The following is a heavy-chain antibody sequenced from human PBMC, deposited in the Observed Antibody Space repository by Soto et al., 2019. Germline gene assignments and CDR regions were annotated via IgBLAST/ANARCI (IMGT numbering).Heavy chain of an antibody. CDR2: ISINGGST. J-gene: IGHJ4*02. Sequence: EVQLVESGGGLVQPGGSLRLSCAASGFTFSSFAMHWVRQAPGKGLEYVSAISINGGSTYYANSVKGRFTISRDNSKNTLYLQMGSLRAEDMAVYYCARGALGYCSSTSCPGDYWGQGTLVTVSS. D-gene: IGHD2-2*01. CDR1: GFTFSSFA. V-gene: IGHV3-64*01. CDR3: ARGALGYCSSTSCPGDY.